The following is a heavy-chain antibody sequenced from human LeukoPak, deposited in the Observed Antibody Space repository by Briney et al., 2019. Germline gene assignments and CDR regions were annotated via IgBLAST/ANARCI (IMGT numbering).Heavy chain of an antibody. V-gene: IGHV3-30*02. CDR2: IRYDGSNK. D-gene: IGHD3-22*01. Sequence: GGSPRLSRAASGFTFSIYGMHWVRDAPGKGLECGAFIRYDGSNKYYADSARGRFTTSGENSKNTLYLQINSLRAEDTAVYYCAKDPEGYYYDSSGDDAFDIWGQGTMVTVSS. CDR1: GFTFSIYG. CDR3: AKDPEGYYYDSSGDDAFDI. J-gene: IGHJ3*02.